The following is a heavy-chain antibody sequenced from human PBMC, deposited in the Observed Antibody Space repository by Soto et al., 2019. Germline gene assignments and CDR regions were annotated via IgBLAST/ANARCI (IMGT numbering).Heavy chain of an antibody. CDR2: IKSKTDGGTT. J-gene: IGHJ6*02. Sequence: GGSLRLSCAASGFTFSNAWMNWVRQAPGKGLEWVGRIKSKTDGGTTDYAAPVKGRFTISRDDSKNTLYLQMNSLKTEDTAVYYCTTRYYGSGSYYNQYYYYGMDVWGQGTTVTVSS. D-gene: IGHD3-10*01. V-gene: IGHV3-15*07. CDR3: TTRYYGSGSYYNQYYYYGMDV. CDR1: GFTFSNAW.